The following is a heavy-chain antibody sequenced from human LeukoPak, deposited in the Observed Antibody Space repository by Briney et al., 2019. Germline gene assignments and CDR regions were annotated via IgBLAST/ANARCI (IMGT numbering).Heavy chain of an antibody. CDR2: ISYDGSNK. D-gene: IGHD4-11*01. J-gene: IGHJ5*02. V-gene: IGHV3-30-3*01. Sequence: GGSLRLSCAASGFTFSSYAMHWVRQAPGKGLEWVAVISYDGSNKYYADSVKGRFTISRDNSKNTLYLQMNSLRAEDTAVYYCARGNYENWFDPWGQGTLVTVSS. CDR3: ARGNYENWFDP. CDR1: GFTFSSYA.